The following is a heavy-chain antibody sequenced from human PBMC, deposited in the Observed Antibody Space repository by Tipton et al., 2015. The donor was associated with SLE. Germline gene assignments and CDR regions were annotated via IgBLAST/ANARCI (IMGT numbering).Heavy chain of an antibody. D-gene: IGHD2-8*01. J-gene: IGHJ6*02. CDR3: ARGMLTWRGAIIGVDV. Sequence: TLSLTCTVSGGSISSYYWSWIRQPPGKGLEWIGCINYMGTTSYNPSLQSRVIMSIDMSKSQFSLKLSSVTAADTAVYYCARGMLTWRGAIIGVDVWGQGTSVNVSS. CDR1: GGSISSYY. V-gene: IGHV4-59*06. CDR2: INYMGTT.